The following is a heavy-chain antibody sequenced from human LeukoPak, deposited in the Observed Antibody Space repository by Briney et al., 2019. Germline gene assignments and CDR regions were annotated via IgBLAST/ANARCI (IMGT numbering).Heavy chain of an antibody. Sequence: GRSLRLSCAASGFTFSTYVMHWVRQAPGKGLQWVAVILYDGSNKYYADSVKGRFIISRDNSNNTLYLQMNSLTAEDTAVYYCARVVAGSVYNYGMDVWGQGTTVTVSS. V-gene: IGHV3-30*01. D-gene: IGHD6-19*01. CDR1: GFTFSTYV. J-gene: IGHJ6*02. CDR2: ILYDGSNK. CDR3: ARVVAGSVYNYGMDV.